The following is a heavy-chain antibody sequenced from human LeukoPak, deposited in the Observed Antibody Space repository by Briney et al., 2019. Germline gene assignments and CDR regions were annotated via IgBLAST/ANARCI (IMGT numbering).Heavy chain of an antibody. CDR3: TTDYWNPWSYAFDI. CDR1: GFTFSGSA. CDR2: IRNRANNYAT. V-gene: IGHV3-73*01. Sequence: PGGSLRLSCAASGFTFSGSAMHWVRQASGKGLEWVGRIRNRANNYATAYAASVKGRFTISRDDSKNTLYLQMNSLKTEDTAVYYCTTDYWNPWSYAFDIWGQGTMVTVSS. J-gene: IGHJ3*02. D-gene: IGHD1-1*01.